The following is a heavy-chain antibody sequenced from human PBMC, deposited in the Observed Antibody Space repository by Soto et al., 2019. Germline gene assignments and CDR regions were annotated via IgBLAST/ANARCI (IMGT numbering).Heavy chain of an antibody. Sequence: GASVKVSCKASGYTFTSYGISWVRQAPGQGLEWMGWISAYNGNTNYAQKLQGRVTMTTDTSTSTAYMELRSLRSDDTAVYYCAREHGNPRSPNNWFDPWGQGTLVTVSS. V-gene: IGHV1-18*01. D-gene: IGHD1-1*01. J-gene: IGHJ5*02. CDR3: AREHGNPRSPNNWFDP. CDR1: GYTFTSYG. CDR2: ISAYNGNT.